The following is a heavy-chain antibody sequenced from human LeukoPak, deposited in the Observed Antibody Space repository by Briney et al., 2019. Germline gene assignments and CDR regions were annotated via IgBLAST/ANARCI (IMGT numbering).Heavy chain of an antibody. Sequence: PGGSLRLSCAASGFTFSSYAMSWVRQAPGKGLEWVSAISGSGGSTYYADSVKGRFTISRDNSKNTLYLQMNSLRAGDTAVYYCAKAYGDYGRRWYFDLWGRGTLVTVSS. J-gene: IGHJ2*01. CDR1: GFTFSSYA. CDR3: AKAYGDYGRRWYFDL. V-gene: IGHV3-23*01. D-gene: IGHD4-17*01. CDR2: ISGSGGST.